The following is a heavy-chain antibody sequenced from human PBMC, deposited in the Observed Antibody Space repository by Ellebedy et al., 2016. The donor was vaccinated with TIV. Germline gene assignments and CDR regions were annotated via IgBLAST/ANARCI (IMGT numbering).Heavy chain of an antibody. CDR1: GFTFSSYW. Sequence: GESLKISCAASGFTFSSYWMHWVRQAPGKGLVWVSRINSDGSSTSYADSVKGRFTISRDNAKNTLSLQMNSLRAEDTAVYYCVRGGSLHFDYWGQGTLVTVSS. D-gene: IGHD1-26*01. V-gene: IGHV3-74*01. CDR2: INSDGSST. CDR3: VRGGSLHFDY. J-gene: IGHJ4*02.